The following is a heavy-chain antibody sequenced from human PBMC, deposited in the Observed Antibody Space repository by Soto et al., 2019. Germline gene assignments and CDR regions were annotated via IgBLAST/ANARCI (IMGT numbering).Heavy chain of an antibody. CDR2: ISGGGGTA. CDR3: AKYQAAAGTISRYFQH. D-gene: IGHD6-13*01. Sequence: EVQLLESGGGLVQPEGSLRLSCAASGFTFSSYAMSWVRQAPGKGLEWVSGISGGGGTAYYADSVKGRFTISRDNSKNTLYLQVNSLRAEDTAVYYCAKYQAAAGTISRYFQHWGQGTLVTVSS. V-gene: IGHV3-23*01. CDR1: GFTFSSYA. J-gene: IGHJ1*01.